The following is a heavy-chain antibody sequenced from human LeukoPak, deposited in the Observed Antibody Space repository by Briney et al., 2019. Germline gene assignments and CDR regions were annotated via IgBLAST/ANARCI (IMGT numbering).Heavy chain of an antibody. V-gene: IGHV4-4*07. CDR1: GGSISSYY. CDR3: AREGTGDYDFWSGYSAFDI. J-gene: IGHJ3*02. Sequence: KPSETLSLPCTVSGGSISSYYWSWIRQPAGKGLEWIGRIYTSGSTNYNPSLKSRVTMSVDTSKNQFSLKLSSVTAADTAVYYCAREGTGDYDFWSGYSAFDIWGQGTMVTVSS. CDR2: IYTSGST. D-gene: IGHD3-3*01.